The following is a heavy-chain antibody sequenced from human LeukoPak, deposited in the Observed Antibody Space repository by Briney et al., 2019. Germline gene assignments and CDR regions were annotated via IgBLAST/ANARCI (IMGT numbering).Heavy chain of an antibody. J-gene: IGHJ3*02. V-gene: IGHV4-59*01. CDR3: SRELHAIGYCSGGTCYQYDAFDI. CDR1: GGSISSYY. CDR2: IYYSGST. Sequence: SETLSLTCTVSGGSISSYYWSWIRQPPGKGLEWIGDIYYSGSTKYNPSLKSRVTISVDTSKNQFSLKLTSVTAADTAVYYCSRELHAIGYCSGGTCYQYDAFDIWGQGTMVTVSS. D-gene: IGHD2-15*01.